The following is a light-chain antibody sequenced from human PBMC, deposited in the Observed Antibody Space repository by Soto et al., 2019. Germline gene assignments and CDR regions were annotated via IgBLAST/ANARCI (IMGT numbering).Light chain of an antibody. J-gene: IGKJ1*01. Sequence: DILMSQSPSSLSASVGDRVTITCRASQSISNYLNWYQQKPGKAPKLLIYAASTLQSGVPSRFSGSGSGTDFTLTISSLQPEDFATYYCQQSYSTSTWTFGQGTKVDIK. CDR3: QQSYSTSTWT. CDR2: AAS. V-gene: IGKV1-39*01. CDR1: QSISNY.